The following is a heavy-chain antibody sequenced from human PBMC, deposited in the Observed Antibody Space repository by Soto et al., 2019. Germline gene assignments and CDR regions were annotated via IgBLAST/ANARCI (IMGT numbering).Heavy chain of an antibody. D-gene: IGHD4-17*01. CDR1: GFSFSNYG. CDR2: ISGHNGNT. J-gene: IGHJ4*02. Sequence: ASVKVSCKVSGFSFSNYGISWVRQAPGQGLEWLGWISGHNGNTNYAQKLQGRVTMTTDTSTSTAYMELRSLRSDDTAVYYCARDRLWDYGDYGIDYWGQGTLVTVSS. CDR3: ARDRLWDYGDYGIDY. V-gene: IGHV1-18*01.